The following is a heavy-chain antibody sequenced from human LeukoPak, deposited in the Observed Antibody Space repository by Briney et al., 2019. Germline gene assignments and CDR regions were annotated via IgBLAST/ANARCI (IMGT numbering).Heavy chain of an antibody. CDR2: IYYSGST. CDR1: GGSISSYY. Sequence: KASETQDLTCTVSGGSISSYYWGWIRQPPGKRLEWIGYIYYSGSTNFNPSHESRVTISVDTSKNQFSLKLSAVTAADTAVYYCARENYFDYWGQGSVITGSS. CDR3: ARENYFDY. J-gene: IGHJ4*02. V-gene: IGHV4-59*01.